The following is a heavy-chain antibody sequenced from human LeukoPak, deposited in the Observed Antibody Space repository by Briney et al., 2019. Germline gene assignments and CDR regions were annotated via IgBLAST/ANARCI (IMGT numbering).Heavy chain of an antibody. Sequence: GESLKISCEGSGYXFTSYWIRWVRQMPGKGLEWMGIIYPGDSDTRYSPSFQGQVTISADKSISTAYLQWSSLKASDTAMYYCARGGSGYDFNFDYWGQGTLVTVSS. J-gene: IGHJ4*02. CDR2: IYPGDSDT. CDR1: GYXFTSYW. V-gene: IGHV5-51*01. D-gene: IGHD5-12*01. CDR3: ARGGSGYDFNFDY.